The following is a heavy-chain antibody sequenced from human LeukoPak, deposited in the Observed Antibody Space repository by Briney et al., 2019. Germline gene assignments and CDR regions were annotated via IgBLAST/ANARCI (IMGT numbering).Heavy chain of an antibody. D-gene: IGHD5-18*01. V-gene: IGHV1-8*01. CDR1: GYTFTSYD. CDR3: ARGSGYSYGYDAFDI. J-gene: IGHJ3*02. CDR2: MNPNSGNT. Sequence: GASVKVSCKASGYTFTSYDINWVRQATGQGLEWMGWMNPNSGNTGYAQKFQGRVTMTRYTSISTAYMELSSLRSEDTAVYYCARGSGYSYGYDAFDIWGQGTMVTVSS.